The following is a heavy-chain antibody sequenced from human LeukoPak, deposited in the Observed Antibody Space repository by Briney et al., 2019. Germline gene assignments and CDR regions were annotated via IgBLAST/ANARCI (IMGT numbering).Heavy chain of an antibody. V-gene: IGHV3-20*04. CDR3: ARGDSSGWYFDD. CDR2: ISWNGGST. D-gene: IGHD6-19*01. Sequence: GGSLRLSCAASGFTFRSYAMRWVRQAPGKGLEWVSGISWNGGSTGYADSVKGRFTISRDNAKNSLYLQMNSLRVDDTALYYCARGDSSGWYFDDWGQGTLVTVSS. CDR1: GFTFRSYA. J-gene: IGHJ4*02.